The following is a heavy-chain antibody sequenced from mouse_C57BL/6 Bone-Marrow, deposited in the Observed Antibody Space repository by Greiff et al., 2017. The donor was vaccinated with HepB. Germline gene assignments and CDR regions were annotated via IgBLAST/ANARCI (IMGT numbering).Heavy chain of an antibody. D-gene: IGHD2-3*01. V-gene: IGHV1-69*01. Sequence: VQLQQPGAELVMPGASVKLSCKASGYTFTSYWMHWVKQRPGQGLEWIGEIDPSDSYTNYNQKFKGKSTLTVDKSSSTAYMQLSSLTSEDSAVYYCARGDGYYVWFAYWGQGTLVTVSA. CDR2: IDPSDSYT. J-gene: IGHJ3*01. CDR1: GYTFTSYW. CDR3: ARGDGYYVWFAY.